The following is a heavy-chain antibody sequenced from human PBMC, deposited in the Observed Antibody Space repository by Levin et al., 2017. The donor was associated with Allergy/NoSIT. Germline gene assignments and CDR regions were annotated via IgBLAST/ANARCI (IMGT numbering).Heavy chain of an antibody. CDR1: GGSISSSNSY. CDR3: ARRSADGRHSYSGMDV. CDR2: VYYNGRT. J-gene: IGHJ6*02. V-gene: IGHV4-39*01. Sequence: SETLSLTCTVSGGSISSSNSYWGWIRQPPGKGLEWIGSVYYNGRTYYNPSLKSRVTTSVDTSKNQFSLKLSSVTAADTAVYYCARRSADGRHSYSGMDVWAKGPRSPSP. D-gene: IGHD6-13*01.